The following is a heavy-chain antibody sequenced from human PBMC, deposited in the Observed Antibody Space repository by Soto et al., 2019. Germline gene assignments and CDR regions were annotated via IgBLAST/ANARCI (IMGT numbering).Heavy chain of an antibody. D-gene: IGHD3-3*01. CDR2: IDNSGNT. V-gene: IGHV4-4*07. CDR1: DGSISTYF. CDR3: ARGGQAFWSGPFDY. Sequence: ASETLSLTCTVSDGSISTYFCNWIRQPAGKGLEWIGRIDNSGNTNYNPSLKSRVTMSADTSRNQFSLKLNSVTAADTAVYYCARGGQAFWSGPFDYWGQGALVTVSS. J-gene: IGHJ4*02.